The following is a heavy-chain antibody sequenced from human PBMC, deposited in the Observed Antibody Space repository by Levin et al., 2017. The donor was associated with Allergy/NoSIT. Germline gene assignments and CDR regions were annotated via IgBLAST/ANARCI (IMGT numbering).Heavy chain of an antibody. V-gene: IGHV3-30*03. D-gene: IGHD6-19*01. J-gene: IGHJ6*03. CDR2: ISHDESET. Sequence: GSLRLSCAASGFTFSSYGMHWVRQAPGKGLEWVAHISHDESETYYADSVKGRFTISREKAKNTLYLQMNSLRAEDTAVYYCARDRSGRYYYYFMDVWGKGTAVTVSS. CDR3: ARDRSGRYYYYFMDV. CDR1: GFTFSSYG.